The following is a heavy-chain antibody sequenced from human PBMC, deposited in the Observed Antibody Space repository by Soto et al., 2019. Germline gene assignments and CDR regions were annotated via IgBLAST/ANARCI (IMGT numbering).Heavy chain of an antibody. V-gene: IGHV3-53*01. CDR3: SFQSPLAGWLDP. CDR1: GFTVSHNY. J-gene: IGHJ5*02. Sequence: GGPLSISWAASGFTVSHNYMSWVRLAPGKGLEWVSSVFGGGHTTYADSVKGRFSVSRDNSVNTFYLQMTGLRSDDTAVYYCSFQSPLAGWLDPWGQGTLVTVSS. CDR2: VFGGGHT.